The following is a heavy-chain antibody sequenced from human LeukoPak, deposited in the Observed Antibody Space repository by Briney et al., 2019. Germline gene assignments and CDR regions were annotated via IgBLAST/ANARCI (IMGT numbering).Heavy chain of an antibody. J-gene: IGHJ4*02. V-gene: IGHV3-21*01. D-gene: IGHD1-26*01. CDR3: ARDYSGTYPFDY. Sequence: GGSLRLSCAASGFTFSSYNMNWVRQAPGKGLEWVSSISSSSSYIYYADSVKGRFTISRDNAKNSLYLQMNSLRAEDTAVYYCARDYSGTYPFDYGGQGTLVTVSS. CDR2: ISSSSSYI. CDR1: GFTFSSYN.